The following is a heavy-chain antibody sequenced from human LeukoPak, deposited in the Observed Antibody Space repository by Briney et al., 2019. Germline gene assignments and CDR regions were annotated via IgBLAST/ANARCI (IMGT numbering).Heavy chain of an antibody. Sequence: PGGSLRLFCAASGFTSSDYAMSWVRQAPGKGLEWVSTASYYVGKQYHADSVRGRFTVSRDNSRNTVSLQMSSLRVEDTGIYYCAKAGIGADGAGFLCEYWGQGTLVTVSS. J-gene: IGHJ4*02. CDR1: GFTSSDYA. V-gene: IGHV3-23*01. CDR2: ASYYVGKQ. CDR3: AKAGIGADGAGFLCEY. D-gene: IGHD1-1*01.